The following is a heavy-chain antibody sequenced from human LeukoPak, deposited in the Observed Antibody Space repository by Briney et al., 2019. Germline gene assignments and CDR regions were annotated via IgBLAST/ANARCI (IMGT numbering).Heavy chain of an antibody. CDR1: GFDFSSPA. D-gene: IGHD3-10*01. Sequence: GGSLRLSCVASGFDFSSPAMTWVRQAPGKGLEWVSSFNDTGSSTYYADSVKGRFTISRDNSKNTLYLQMTNLRAEDTAVYFCAKDLLRIYWRTFDSWGQGALVIVSS. CDR3: AKDLLRIYWRTFDS. J-gene: IGHJ4*02. CDR2: FNDTGSST. V-gene: IGHV3-23*01.